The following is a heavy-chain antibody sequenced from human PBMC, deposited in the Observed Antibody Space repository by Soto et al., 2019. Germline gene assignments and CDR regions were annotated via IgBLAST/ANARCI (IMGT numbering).Heavy chain of an antibody. CDR2: ISYDGNNK. CDR3: ARDPSSGPPDY. J-gene: IGHJ4*02. Sequence: GGSLRLSCAASGFTFSYYAMHWVRQAPGKGLEWVAVISYDGNNKFYADSVKGRFTISRDSSKNTLYLQVNSLRAEDTAVYYCARDPSSGPPDYWGQGTLVTVSS. CDR1: GFTFSYYA. V-gene: IGHV3-30-3*01.